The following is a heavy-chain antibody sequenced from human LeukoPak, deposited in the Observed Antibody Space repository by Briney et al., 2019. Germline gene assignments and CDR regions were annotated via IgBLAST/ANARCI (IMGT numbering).Heavy chain of an antibody. V-gene: IGHV4-30-2*01. CDR1: DGSISSGGYY. J-gene: IGHJ4*02. D-gene: IGHD6-6*01. CDR3: ARVRRAVEYSSSSREVWFDY. Sequence: PSQTLSLTCTVSDGSISSGGYYWSWIRQPPGKGLEWIGYIYHSGSTYYNPSLKSRVTISVDRSKNQFSLKLSSVTAADTAVYYCARVRRAVEYSSSSREVWFDYWGQGTLVTVSS. CDR2: IYHSGST.